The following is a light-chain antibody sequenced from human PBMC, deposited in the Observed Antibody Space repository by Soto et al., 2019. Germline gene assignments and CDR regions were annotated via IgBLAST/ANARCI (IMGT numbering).Light chain of an antibody. CDR2: GAS. CDR1: LTIGDS. CDR3: QQTYNLPRT. V-gene: IGKV1-39*01. J-gene: IGKJ1*01. Sequence: DIRMTQSPSSLSASVGDRVTITCRASLTIGDSLSWFQQKVGKPPTLLIYGASALQSGVPARFSGSGSGTDFTLTISNMQREDFATYYCQQTYNLPRTFGPGPKVDIK.